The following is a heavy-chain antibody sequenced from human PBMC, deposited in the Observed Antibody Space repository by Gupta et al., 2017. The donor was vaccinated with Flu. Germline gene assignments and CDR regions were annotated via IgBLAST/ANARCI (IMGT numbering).Heavy chain of an antibody. CDR2: IYYSGST. CDR3: ARGVGEAAAGYNWFDP. D-gene: IGHD6-13*01. J-gene: IGHJ5*02. CDR1: GGSISSCGYY. V-gene: IGHV4-31*03. Sequence: CTVSGGSISSCGYYWSWIRQHPGKGLEWIGYIYYSGSTYYNPSLKSRVTISVDTSKNQFSLKLSSVTAADTAVYYCARGVGEAAAGYNWFDPWGQGTLVTVSS.